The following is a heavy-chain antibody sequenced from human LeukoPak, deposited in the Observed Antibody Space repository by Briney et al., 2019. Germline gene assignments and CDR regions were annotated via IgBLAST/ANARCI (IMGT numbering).Heavy chain of an antibody. V-gene: IGHV1-2*02. J-gene: IGHJ6*03. Sequence: ASVKVSCKASGYTFTDDYMHWVRQAPGQGLGWMGWINPNSGGTNYAQKFQDRVTMTRDTSISTAYMEQNRLRSEDTAVYYCARAYYDSSGPTYYYYYYMDLWGKGTTVTVSS. D-gene: IGHD3-22*01. CDR3: ARAYYDSSGPTYYYYYYMDL. CDR1: GYTFTDDY. CDR2: INPNSGGT.